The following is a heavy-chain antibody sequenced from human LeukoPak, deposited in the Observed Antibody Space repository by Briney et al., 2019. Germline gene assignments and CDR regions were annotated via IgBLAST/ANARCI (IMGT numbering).Heavy chain of an antibody. J-gene: IGHJ4*02. CDR2: ISGSGSTI. CDR1: GFTFSSYG. V-gene: IGHV3-48*04. Sequence: QAGGSLRLSCAASGFTFSSYGMHWVRQAPGKGLEWVAYISGSGSTIYYADSVKGRFTISRDNAKNSLYLQMNSLRAEDTAVYYCAGPDSSAYYSAHWGQGTLVTVSS. CDR3: AGPDSSAYYSAH. D-gene: IGHD3-22*01.